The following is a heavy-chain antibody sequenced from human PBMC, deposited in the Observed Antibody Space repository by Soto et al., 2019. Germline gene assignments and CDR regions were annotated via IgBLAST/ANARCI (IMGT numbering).Heavy chain of an antibody. V-gene: IGHV4-59*01. D-gene: IGHD6-19*01. Sequence: SDTLSLTCTVSGGSISSSYWSWIRQSPEKGLEWIGYVYHSGGTNYTPSLKSRVTISVDTSKNQFSLKLNSVTAADTAVYYCARANQWMVPYFFDYWGQGALVTVSP. J-gene: IGHJ4*02. CDR3: ARANQWMVPYFFDY. CDR1: GGSISSSY. CDR2: VYHSGGT.